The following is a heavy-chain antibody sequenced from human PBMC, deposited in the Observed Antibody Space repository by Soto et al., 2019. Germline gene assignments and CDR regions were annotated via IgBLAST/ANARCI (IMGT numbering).Heavy chain of an antibody. V-gene: IGHV1-69*13. CDR1: GGTFSSYA. Sequence: SVKVSCKASGGTFSSYAISWVRQAPGQGLEWMGGIIPIFGTANYAQKFQGRVTITADESTSTAYMELSSLRSEDTAVYYCARGSQRVATPGTYHSLVESQPRTGYYYYGMDVWGQGTTVTVSS. CDR2: IIPIFGTA. J-gene: IGHJ6*02. D-gene: IGHD3-10*01. CDR3: ARGSQRVATPGTYHSLVESQPRTGYYYYGMDV.